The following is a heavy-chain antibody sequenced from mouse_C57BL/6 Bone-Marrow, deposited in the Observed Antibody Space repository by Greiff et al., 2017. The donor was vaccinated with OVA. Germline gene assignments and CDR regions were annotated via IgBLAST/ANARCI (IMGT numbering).Heavy chain of an antibody. V-gene: IGHV1-81*01. CDR2: IYPRSGNT. CDR3: ALITTVVASTGYYAMDY. Sequence: VQRVESGAELARPGASVKLSCKASGYTFTSYGISWVKQRTGQGLEWIGEIYPRSGNTYYNEKFKGKATLTADKSSSTAYMELRSLTSEDSAVYFCALITTVVASTGYYAMDYWGQGTSVTVSS. CDR1: GYTFTSYG. D-gene: IGHD1-1*01. J-gene: IGHJ4*01.